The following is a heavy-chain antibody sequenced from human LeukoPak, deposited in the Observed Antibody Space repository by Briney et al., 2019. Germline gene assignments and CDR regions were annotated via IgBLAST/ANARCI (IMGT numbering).Heavy chain of an antibody. D-gene: IGHD3-3*01. CDR2: IKVDGREK. V-gene: IGHV3-7*01. CDR3: ASRITISYYFDC. J-gene: IGHJ4*02. CDR1: GFTFSSYG. Sequence: GGSLRLSCAASGFTFSSYGMHWVRQAPGKGLEWVANIKVDGREKYYVDSVKGRFTISRDNAKNSLYLQMDSLRAEDTAVYYCASRITISYYFDCWGQGTLVTVSS.